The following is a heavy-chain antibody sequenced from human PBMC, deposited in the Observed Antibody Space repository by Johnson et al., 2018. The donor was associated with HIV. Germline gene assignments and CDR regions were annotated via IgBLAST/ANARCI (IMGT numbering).Heavy chain of an antibody. D-gene: IGHD3-16*01. CDR3: VGGWDAFDI. Sequence: QVQLVESGGGVVQPGRSMRLSCAASGFTFSSYAMHWVRQAPGKGLEWVAVISYDGSNKYYADSVKGRFTISRDNSKNTLYLQMNSRRAEESAVYYCVGGWDAFDIWGQGTMVPVSS. J-gene: IGHJ3*02. CDR2: ISYDGSNK. V-gene: IGHV3-30*04. CDR1: GFTFSSYA.